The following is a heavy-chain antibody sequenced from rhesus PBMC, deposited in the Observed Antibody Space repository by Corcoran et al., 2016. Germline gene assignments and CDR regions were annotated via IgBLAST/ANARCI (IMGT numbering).Heavy chain of an antibody. CDR2: IRNGGGST. V-gene: IGHV3-178*01. Sequence: EAQLMESGGGLVQPGGSLRLSCAASGFTFSDHYMQWVRQAPGKGLEWVSRIRNGGGSTWEADSVKGRFTIYRENAKNTLYLQMNRLRAEDTAVYYCASDRRSGSNRGWYFDLWGPGIPITISS. CDR3: ASDRRSGSNRGWYFDL. J-gene: IGHJ2*01. CDR1: GFTFSDHY. D-gene: IGHD1-44*02.